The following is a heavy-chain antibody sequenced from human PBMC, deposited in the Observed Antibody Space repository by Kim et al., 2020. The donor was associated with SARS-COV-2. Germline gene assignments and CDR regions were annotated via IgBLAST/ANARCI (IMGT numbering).Heavy chain of an antibody. Sequence: NYADSVKGRFRITRDQSKNTLYRQMSSLRAEDTAVYYCARDRVTADMGYWGQGTLVTVSS. J-gene: IGHJ4*02. D-gene: IGHD2-21*02. V-gene: IGHV3-66*01. CDR3: ARDRVTADMGY.